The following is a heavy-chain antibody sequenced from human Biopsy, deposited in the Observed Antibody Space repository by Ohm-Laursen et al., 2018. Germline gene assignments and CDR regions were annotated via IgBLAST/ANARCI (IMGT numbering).Heavy chain of an antibody. CDR1: GGSFSTYT. J-gene: IGHJ1*01. Sequence: GASVKVSCKVSGGSFSTYTISWVRQAPGQGLEWMGGIVPIFATANYAQRFQDRVTVAADTSTSTATMELRSLRSDDTAVYYCATKLTGYFHHWGQGTLVIVSS. V-gene: IGHV1-69*06. CDR3: ATKLTGYFHH. D-gene: IGHD3-9*01. CDR2: IVPIFATA.